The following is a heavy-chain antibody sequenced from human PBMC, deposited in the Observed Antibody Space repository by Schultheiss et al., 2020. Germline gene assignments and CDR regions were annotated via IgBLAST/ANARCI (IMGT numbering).Heavy chain of an antibody. D-gene: IGHD2-2*01. J-gene: IGHJ4*02. V-gene: IGHV1-69*13. CDR2: IIPIFGTA. Sequence: SVKVSCKASGGTFSSYAISWVRQAPGQGLEWMGGIIPIFGTANYAQKFQGRVTITADESTSTAYMELSSLRSEDTAVYYCARPRCTSCYFPHYFDYWGQGTLVTVSS. CDR3: ARPRCTSCYFPHYFDY. CDR1: GGTFSSYA.